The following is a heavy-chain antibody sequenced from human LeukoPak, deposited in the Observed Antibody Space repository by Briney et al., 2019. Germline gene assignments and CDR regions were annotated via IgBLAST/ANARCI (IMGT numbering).Heavy chain of an antibody. D-gene: IGHD3-10*01. CDR3: ASHYYGSGIY. J-gene: IGHJ4*02. V-gene: IGHV3-21*01. CDR1: GFTFSSYS. Sequence: GGSLRLSCAASGFTFSSYSMNWVRQAPGKGLEWVSSISSSSSYTYYADSVKGRFTISRDNAKNSLYLQMNSLRAEDTAVYYCASHYYGSGIYWGQGTLVTVSS. CDR2: ISSSSSYT.